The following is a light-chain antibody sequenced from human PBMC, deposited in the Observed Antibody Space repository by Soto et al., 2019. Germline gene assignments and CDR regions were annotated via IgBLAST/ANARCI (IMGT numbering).Light chain of an antibody. CDR1: QSVSTN. J-gene: IGKJ1*01. Sequence: EIVMTQSTTTLSVSPGERATLSCRASQSVSTNLAWYQQKLGQAPRLLIYGASTRATGIPARFSGSGSGTEFTLSISSLEPEDFAVYYCQQRNNWPRTFGQGTKVDIK. CDR2: GAS. V-gene: IGKV3-15*01. CDR3: QQRNNWPRT.